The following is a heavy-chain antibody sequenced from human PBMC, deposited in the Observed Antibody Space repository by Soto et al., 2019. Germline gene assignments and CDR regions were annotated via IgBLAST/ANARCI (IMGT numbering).Heavy chain of an antibody. V-gene: IGHV1-2*04. CDR3: ARSSYYDILTGYYPFDY. J-gene: IGHJ4*02. CDR1: GYTFTGYY. CDR2: INPNSGGT. D-gene: IGHD3-9*01. Sequence: ASVKVSCKASGYTFTGYYMHWVRQAPGQGPEWMGWINPNSGGTNYAQKFQGWVTMTRDTSISTAYMELSRLRSDDTAVYYCARSSYYDILTGYYPFDYWGQGTLVTVSS.